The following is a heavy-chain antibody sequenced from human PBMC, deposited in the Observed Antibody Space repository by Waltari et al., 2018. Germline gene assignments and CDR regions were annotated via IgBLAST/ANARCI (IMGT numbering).Heavy chain of an antibody. D-gene: IGHD2-2*01. V-gene: IGHV1-69*05. Sequence: QVQLVQSGAEVKKPGSSVKLSCKASGGTFGLNANSWGRQAPGPGLEWMGVIITIFGTTNYAQRFPGRVTIITDESTSTAYMELSSLRSEDTAVYYCARSPHFCGSTSCYLGFFDLWGPGTLVTVSS. CDR2: IITIFGTT. CDR1: GGTFGLNA. J-gene: IGHJ2*01. CDR3: ARSPHFCGSTSCYLGFFDL.